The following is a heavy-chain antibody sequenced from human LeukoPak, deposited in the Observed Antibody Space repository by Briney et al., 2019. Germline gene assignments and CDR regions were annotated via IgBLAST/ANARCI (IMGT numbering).Heavy chain of an antibody. CDR1: GYTFTGYY. J-gene: IGHJ4*02. D-gene: IGHD6-19*01. CDR2: INPNSGGT. V-gene: IGHV1-2*02. Sequence: ASVKVSCKASGYTFTGYYIHWVRQAPGQGLEWMGWINPNSGGTNYAQKFQGRVTMTRDTSISTAYMELSRLRSDDTAVYYCARDQGSGWLTFDYWGQGTLVTVSS. CDR3: ARDQGSGWLTFDY.